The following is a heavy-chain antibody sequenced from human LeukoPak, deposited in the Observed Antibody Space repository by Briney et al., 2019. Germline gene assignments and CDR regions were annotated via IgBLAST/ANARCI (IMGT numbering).Heavy chain of an antibody. Sequence: ASVKVSCKASGGTFSSYAISWVRQAPGQGLEWMGGIIPIFGTANYAQKFQGRVTITADKSTSTAYMELSSLRSEDTAVYYCASLGSPSGYFDYWGQGTLVTVSS. CDR1: GGTFSSYA. CDR2: IIPIFGTA. CDR3: ASLGSPSGYFDY. D-gene: IGHD2-15*01. J-gene: IGHJ4*02. V-gene: IGHV1-69*06.